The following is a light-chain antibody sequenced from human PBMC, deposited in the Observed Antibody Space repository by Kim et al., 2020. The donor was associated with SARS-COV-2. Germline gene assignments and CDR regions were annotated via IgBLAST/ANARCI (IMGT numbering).Light chain of an antibody. CDR1: QGIRNA. Sequence: SASVGDRVTITCRASQGIRNALSWYQQRPGKAPKLLIYTASNLQSGVPSRFSGSGSGTDFTLTISSLQPEDFATYFCLQDYISPLTFGGGTKVEI. CDR3: LQDYISPLT. CDR2: TAS. J-gene: IGKJ4*01. V-gene: IGKV1-6*01.